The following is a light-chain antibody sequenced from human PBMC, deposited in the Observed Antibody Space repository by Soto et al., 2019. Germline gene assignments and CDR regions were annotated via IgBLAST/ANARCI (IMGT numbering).Light chain of an antibody. J-gene: IGKJ5*01. CDR2: GAS. Sequence: EIVLTQSPGTLSLSPGERATLSCRASQSVSSSYLAWYQQKPGQAPRLLIYGASSRATGIPDRFSGSGSGSDFTLTISRLEPEDFAVYYCQQYGSSPPGITFDQGTRLEIK. CDR3: QQYGSSPPGIT. V-gene: IGKV3-20*01. CDR1: QSVSSSY.